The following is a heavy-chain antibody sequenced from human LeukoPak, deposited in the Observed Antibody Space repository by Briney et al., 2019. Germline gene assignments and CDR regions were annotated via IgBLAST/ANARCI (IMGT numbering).Heavy chain of an antibody. V-gene: IGHV4-59*01. CDR3: ARESDYYGSGSSLNWFDP. Sequence: PSETLSLTCTVSGGSISSYYWSWIRQPPGKGLEWIGYIYYSGSTNYNPSLKSRVTISVDTSKNQFSLKLSSVTAEDTAVYYCARESDYYGSGSSLNWFDPWGQGTLVTVSS. D-gene: IGHD3-10*01. J-gene: IGHJ5*02. CDR1: GGSISSYY. CDR2: IYYSGST.